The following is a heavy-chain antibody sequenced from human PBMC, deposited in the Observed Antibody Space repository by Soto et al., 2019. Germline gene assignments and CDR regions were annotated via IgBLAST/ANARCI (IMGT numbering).Heavy chain of an antibody. Sequence: ASVKVSCKVSGYTLTELSMHWVRQAPGKGLEWMGGFDPEDGETIYAQKFQGRVTMTEDTSTDTAYMELSSLRSEDTAVYYCATAVSGYSYAGFDYLGQGTLVPVSS. V-gene: IGHV1-24*01. D-gene: IGHD5-18*01. CDR3: ATAVSGYSYAGFDY. CDR2: FDPEDGET. J-gene: IGHJ4*02. CDR1: GYTLTELS.